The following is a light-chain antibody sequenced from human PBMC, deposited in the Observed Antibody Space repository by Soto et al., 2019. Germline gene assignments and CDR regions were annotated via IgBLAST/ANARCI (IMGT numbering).Light chain of an antibody. CDR2: DAS. CDR1: QSISNF. CDR3: QQRTTGT. V-gene: IGKV3-11*01. J-gene: IGKJ4*01. Sequence: VFTQSPATLSLSPGDSATLSCRASQSISNFLAWYQQKPGQAPRLLIYDASHRVTGVPGRFSGSGSGTDFTLTISSLEPDDFAVYHCQQRTTGTFGGGTKV.